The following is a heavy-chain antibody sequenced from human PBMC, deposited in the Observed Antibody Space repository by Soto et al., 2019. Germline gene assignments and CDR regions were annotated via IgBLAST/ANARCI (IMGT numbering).Heavy chain of an antibody. J-gene: IGHJ5*02. CDR2: ISSSSSYI. Sequence: GGSLRLSCAASGFTFSSYSMNWVRQAPGKGLEWVSSISSSSSYIYYADSVKGRFTISRDNAKNSLYLQMNSLRAEDTAVYYCARDPSYDFWSGYYKNWFDPWGQGTLVTVSS. CDR1: GFTFSSYS. D-gene: IGHD3-3*01. V-gene: IGHV3-21*01. CDR3: ARDPSYDFWSGYYKNWFDP.